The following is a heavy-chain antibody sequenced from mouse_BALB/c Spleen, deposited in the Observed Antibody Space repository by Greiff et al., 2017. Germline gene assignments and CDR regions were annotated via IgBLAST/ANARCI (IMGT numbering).Heavy chain of an antibody. Sequence: QVQLKQSGAELVRPGTSVKVSCKASGYAFTNYLIEWVKQRPGQGLEWIGVINPGSGGTNYNEKFKGKATLTADKSSSTAYMQLSSLTSDDSAVYFCARWIYYGSSYGYFDVWGAGTTVTVSS. CDR3: ARWIYYGSSYGYFDV. V-gene: IGHV1-54*01. CDR2: INPGSGGT. CDR1: GYAFTNYL. J-gene: IGHJ1*01. D-gene: IGHD1-1*01.